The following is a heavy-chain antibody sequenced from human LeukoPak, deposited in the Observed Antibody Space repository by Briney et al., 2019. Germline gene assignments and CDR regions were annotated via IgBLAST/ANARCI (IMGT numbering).Heavy chain of an antibody. D-gene: IGHD3-16*01. V-gene: IGHV3-23*01. CDR2: ISGSGIDT. CDR1: GFTFSSYA. J-gene: IGHJ3*02. CDR3: ARDLAVKGDRDAFDI. Sequence: QPGGSLRLSCAASGFTFSSYAMSWVRQAPGKGLEWVSTISGSGIDTYYADSVKGRFTISRDNAKKSLYLQMNSLRAEDTAVYYCARDLAVKGDRDAFDIWGQGTMVTVSP.